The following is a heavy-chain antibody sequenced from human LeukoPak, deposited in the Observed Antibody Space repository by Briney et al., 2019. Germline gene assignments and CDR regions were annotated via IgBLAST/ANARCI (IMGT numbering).Heavy chain of an antibody. CDR3: ARSRTTGGYYYDSSGH. CDR2: ISSDGSKK. J-gene: IGHJ4*02. CDR1: GFTFSSYG. V-gene: IGHV3-30*03. D-gene: IGHD3-22*01. Sequence: GGSLRLSCAASGFTFSSYGMHWVRQAPGKGLEWVAVISSDGSKKYSADSVRGRFTISRDNSKNTLFLQMNSLRPEDTAVYYCARSRTTGGYYYDSSGHWGQGTLVTVSS.